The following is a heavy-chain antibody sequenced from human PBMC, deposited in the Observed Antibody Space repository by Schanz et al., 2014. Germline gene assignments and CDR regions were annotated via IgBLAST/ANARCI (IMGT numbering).Heavy chain of an antibody. CDR3: AKAGSGWSTAGYYY. CDR1: GFTFSTYA. Sequence: EVQLLESGGGLVQPGGSLRLSCSASGFTFSTYAMSWVRQAPGKGLEWVSNISPTGSSTYYADSVKGRFTISRDNSKNTLYLQMNSLRAEDTAVYYCAKAGSGWSTAGYYYWGQGTLVAVSS. V-gene: IGHV3-23*01. D-gene: IGHD6-19*01. J-gene: IGHJ4*02. CDR2: ISPTGSST.